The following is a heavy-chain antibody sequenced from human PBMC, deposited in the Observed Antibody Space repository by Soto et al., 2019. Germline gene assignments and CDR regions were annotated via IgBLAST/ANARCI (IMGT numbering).Heavy chain of an antibody. CDR3: ARILIIGTTRGSYFDY. V-gene: IGHV3-7*01. CDR2: INQDGNNK. Sequence: GGSLRLSCAASGLTFSSFWMSWVRQAPGKGPEWVASINQDGNNKQYVDSVKGRFTISRDNAENSLYLQMNSLRAEDTSFYYCARILIIGTTRGSYFDYWGQGTLVTVSS. J-gene: IGHJ4*02. CDR1: GLTFSSFW. D-gene: IGHD1-20*01.